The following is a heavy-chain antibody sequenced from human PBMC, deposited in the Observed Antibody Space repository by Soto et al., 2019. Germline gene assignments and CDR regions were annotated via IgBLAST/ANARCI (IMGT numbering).Heavy chain of an antibody. J-gene: IGHJ5*02. CDR3: ARGSSSSVWFDP. CDR2: ISSGHSTI. V-gene: IGHV3-48*04. D-gene: IGHD6-6*01. Sequence: GGSLRLSCAASGFPFSSYSMSWIRQAPGKGLEWVSYISSGHSTIYYADSVKGRFTISRDNAKNSLYLQMNSLRAEDTAVYYCARGSSSSVWFDPWGQGTLVTVSS. CDR1: GFPFSSYS.